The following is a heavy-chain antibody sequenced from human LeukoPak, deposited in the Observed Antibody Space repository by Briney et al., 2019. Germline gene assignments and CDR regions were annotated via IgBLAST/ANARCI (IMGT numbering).Heavy chain of an antibody. J-gene: IGHJ4*02. Sequence: HPGGSLRLSCAASGFTFSSYGMHWVRQAPGKGLEWVAVIWCDGSNKYYADSVKGRFTISRDNSKNTLYLQMNSLRAEDTAVYYCARDSMDNWNPASDYWGQGTLVTVSS. D-gene: IGHD1-20*01. CDR3: ARDSMDNWNPASDY. CDR2: IWCDGSNK. V-gene: IGHV3-33*01. CDR1: GFTFSSYG.